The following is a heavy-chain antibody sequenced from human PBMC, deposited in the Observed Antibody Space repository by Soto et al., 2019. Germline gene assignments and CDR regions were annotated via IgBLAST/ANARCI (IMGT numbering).Heavy chain of an antibody. CDR1: GGSDNMARCY. Sequence: LTCDLSGGSDNMARCYPDWISQPPGKGLEWVATIYYSGTTYYNPSLKSRLTISLDTSRNKFSLDLTSVTAADTAVYYCARLGYSHYSTWGQGTLVTVS. J-gene: IGHJ4*02. CDR3: ARLGYSHYST. CDR2: IYYSGTT. V-gene: IGHV4-39*01. D-gene: IGHD5-12*01.